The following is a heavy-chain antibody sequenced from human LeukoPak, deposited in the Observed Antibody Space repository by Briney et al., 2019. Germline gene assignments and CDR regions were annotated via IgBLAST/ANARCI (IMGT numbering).Heavy chain of an antibody. D-gene: IGHD2-21*02. CDR1: GYTFTSYY. Sequence: ASVKVSCKASGYTFTSYYMHWVRQAPGQGLEWMGIINPSGGSTSYAQKFQGRVTMTRDTSTSTVYMELSSLRFEDTAVYYCARERVVVTALGEFDYWGQGTLVTVSS. J-gene: IGHJ4*02. CDR2: INPSGGST. V-gene: IGHV1-46*01. CDR3: ARERVVVTALGEFDY.